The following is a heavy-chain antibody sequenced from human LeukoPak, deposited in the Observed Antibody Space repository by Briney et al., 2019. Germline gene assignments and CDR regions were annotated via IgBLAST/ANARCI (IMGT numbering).Heavy chain of an antibody. Sequence: AASVKVSCKASGYTFTGYYMHWVRQAPGQGLEWVGWFNPNSGGTNYAQKFQGRVTMTRDTSISTAYMELSRLRSDDTAVYYCARWLFEGCGGDCYGMDVWGQGTTVTVSS. J-gene: IGHJ6*02. CDR1: GYTFTGYY. CDR2: FNPNSGGT. D-gene: IGHD2-21*01. V-gene: IGHV1-2*02. CDR3: ARWLFEGCGGDCYGMDV.